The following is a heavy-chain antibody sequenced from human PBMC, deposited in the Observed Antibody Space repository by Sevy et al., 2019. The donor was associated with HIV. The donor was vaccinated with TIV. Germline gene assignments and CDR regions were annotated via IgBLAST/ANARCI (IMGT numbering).Heavy chain of an antibody. J-gene: IGHJ4*02. Sequence: GGSLRLSCAASGFTFNKAWMTWVRQAPGKGLEWVGRIKSNGDGGTTDYTAPVKGRFTISRDDSKNTLYLQMNSLKTEDTAVYYCTTKGGFWSGYQYFDYWGQGTLLTVSS. CDR3: TTKGGFWSGYQYFDY. CDR1: GFTFNKAW. V-gene: IGHV3-15*01. D-gene: IGHD3-3*01. CDR2: IKSNGDGGTT.